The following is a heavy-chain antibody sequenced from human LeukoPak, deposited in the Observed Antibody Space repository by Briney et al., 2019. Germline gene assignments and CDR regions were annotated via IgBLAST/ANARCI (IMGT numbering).Heavy chain of an antibody. CDR1: GGSISSGGYS. V-gene: IGHV4-30-2*01. D-gene: IGHD3-3*01. CDR3: ARVALYYDFWSGETTRYYFDY. CDR2: IYHSGST. Sequence: PSQTLSLTCAVSGGSISSGGYSWSWIRQPPGKGLEWIGYIYHSGSTYYNPSLKSRVTISEDRSKNQFSLKLSSVTAADTAVYYCARVALYYDFWSGETTRYYFDYWGQGTLVTVSS. J-gene: IGHJ4*02.